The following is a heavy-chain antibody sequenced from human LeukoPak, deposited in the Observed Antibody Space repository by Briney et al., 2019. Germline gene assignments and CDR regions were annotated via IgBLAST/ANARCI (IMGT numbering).Heavy chain of an antibody. J-gene: IGHJ4*02. Sequence: PGGSLRLSCAASGFTVSGNYMSWVRQAPGKGLEWVSLIYSGGATYYADSVKGRFTISRDNSKNTLYLQMNSLRAEDTAVYYCARGSSGWTGFDYFDYWGQGALVTVSS. CDR1: GFTVSGNY. D-gene: IGHD6-19*01. V-gene: IGHV3-53*01. CDR2: IYSGGAT. CDR3: ARGSSGWTGFDYFDY.